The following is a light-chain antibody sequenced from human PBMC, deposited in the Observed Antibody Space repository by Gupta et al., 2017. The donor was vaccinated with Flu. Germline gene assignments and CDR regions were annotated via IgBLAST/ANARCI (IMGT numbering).Light chain of an antibody. J-gene: IGLJ2*01. CDR1: SSGYKS. CDR3: QIWDSSSDHPVV. Sequence: QTGRMTCGGNSSGYKSVDWYQQKPGQAPVLVVYDDTDRPAGIPARFSGSNSGNTATLTISRVEAGDEADYYCQIWDSSSDHPVVFGGGTKLAVL. V-gene: IGLV3-21*02. CDR2: DDT.